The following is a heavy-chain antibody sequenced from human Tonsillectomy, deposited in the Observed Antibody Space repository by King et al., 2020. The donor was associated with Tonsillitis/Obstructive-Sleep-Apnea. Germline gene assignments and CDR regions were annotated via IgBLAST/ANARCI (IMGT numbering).Heavy chain of an antibody. CDR2: ISSSSSYT. CDR1: GFTFSDYY. D-gene: IGHD4-11*01. J-gene: IGHJ5*02. Sequence: VQLVESGGGLVKPGGSLRVSCAASGFTFSDYYMSWIRQAPGKGLEWVSYISSSSSYTNYADSVKGRFTISRDNAKNSLYLQMNSLRAEDTAGYYCARGGGPTVPFDPWGQGTLVTVSS. V-gene: IGHV3-11*05. CDR3: ARGGGPTVPFDP.